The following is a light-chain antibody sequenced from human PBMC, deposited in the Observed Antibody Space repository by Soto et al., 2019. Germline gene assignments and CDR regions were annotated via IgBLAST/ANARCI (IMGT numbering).Light chain of an antibody. V-gene: IGKV1-9*01. J-gene: IGKJ2*01. CDR2: AAS. Sequence: DIQLTQSPSFLSASVGDRVTITCRASQGISRYLAWYQQKPGKAPKVLVYAASTLQTGVPSRFSGSGSGTEFTLTNSRLQPEDSATYCCQQLNTYPYTFGQGTKLEI. CDR3: QQLNTYPYT. CDR1: QGISRY.